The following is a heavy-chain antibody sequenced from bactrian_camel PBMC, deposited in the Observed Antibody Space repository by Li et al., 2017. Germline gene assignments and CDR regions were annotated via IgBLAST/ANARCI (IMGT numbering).Heavy chain of an antibody. CDR1: GYTYCSYD. D-gene: IGHD2*01. Sequence: HVQLVESGGGSVQAGGSLRLSCTPSGYTYCSYDMGWYRQAPGNKCKLVSSISNDGSTYYADSVKGRLTISHDNAKNTVHLQMNSLKPEDTAMYVCAADLDPFCTSTYGSGGHCRVGTTEEPYRGQGTQVTVS. V-gene: IGHV3S55*01. CDR2: ISNDGST. J-gene: IGHJ4*01. CDR3: AADLDPFCTSTYGSGGHCRVGTTEEPY.